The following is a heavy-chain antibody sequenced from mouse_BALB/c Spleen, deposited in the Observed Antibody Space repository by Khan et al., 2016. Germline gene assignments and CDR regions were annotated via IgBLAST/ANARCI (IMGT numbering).Heavy chain of an antibody. J-gene: IGHJ2*01. CDR1: GYSFTSYT. V-gene: IGHV1-4*01. D-gene: IGHD1-1*01. CDR3: ARNSTPVVAPLDY. Sequence: QVQLKESGAELARPGASVKMSCKASGYSFTSYTMHWVKQRPGQGLEWLGFINPSSSYTNYNQNFKDKATLTADKSSSTAYMQLSSLTSEDSAVSCGARNSTPVVAPLDYWGQGTTLTISS. CDR2: INPSSSYT.